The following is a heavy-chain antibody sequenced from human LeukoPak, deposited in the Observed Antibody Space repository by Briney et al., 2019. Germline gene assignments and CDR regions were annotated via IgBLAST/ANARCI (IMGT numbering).Heavy chain of an antibody. CDR2: IYYSGTT. J-gene: IGHJ4*02. Sequence: SETLSLTCAVSGGSISSSNYYWGWLRQPQGKGLEWIGSIYYSGTTYYSSSLKSRVIISVDTSKNQFSLKLSSVTATDTAVYDCARHEAQDFDYWGQGTLVTVSS. V-gene: IGHV4-39*01. CDR1: GGSISSSNYY. CDR3: ARHEAQDFDY.